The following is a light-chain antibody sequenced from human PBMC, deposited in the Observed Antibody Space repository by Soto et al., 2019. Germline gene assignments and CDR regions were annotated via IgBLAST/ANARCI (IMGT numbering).Light chain of an antibody. CDR1: SSDVGGYNY. J-gene: IGLJ1*01. V-gene: IGLV2-14*01. Sequence: QSALTQPASVSGSPGQSVTISCTGTSSDVGGYNYVSWYQQLPGEAPKLIIYGVTDRPSGVSNRSSGSKSGNTASLTVSGLQAEDEGDYYCSSYTATRTYVFGTGTKLTVL. CDR2: GVT. CDR3: SSYTATRTYV.